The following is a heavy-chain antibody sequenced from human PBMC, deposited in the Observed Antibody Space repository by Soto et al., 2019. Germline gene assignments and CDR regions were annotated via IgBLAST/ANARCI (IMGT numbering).Heavy chain of an antibody. Sequence: QVQVVQSGAEVKKPGASVKVSCKASGYTFTSYAMHWVRQAPGQRLEWMGWINPGNGNTKNSQKFQGRVTITRDTFASTAYMELSILRSEDTAVYYCARGASSVTTFYFDLWGRGTLVNVSS. D-gene: IGHD4-17*01. CDR3: ARGASSVTTFYFDL. CDR2: INPGNGNT. J-gene: IGHJ2*01. CDR1: GYTFTSYA. V-gene: IGHV1-3*01.